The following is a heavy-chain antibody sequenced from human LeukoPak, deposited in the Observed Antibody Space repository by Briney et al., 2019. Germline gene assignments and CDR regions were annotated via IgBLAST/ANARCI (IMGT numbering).Heavy chain of an antibody. Sequence: ASVTVSCTASGYTFTAYYMHWVRQAPGQGLEWMGWINPNSGGTNYAQKFQGRVTMTRDTSISTAYMELSRLRSDDTAVYYCARSSRYDIWTGYPYWGQGTLVTVSP. V-gene: IGHV1-2*02. CDR2: INPNSGGT. J-gene: IGHJ4*02. D-gene: IGHD3-9*01. CDR1: GYTFTAYY. CDR3: ARSSRYDIWTGYPY.